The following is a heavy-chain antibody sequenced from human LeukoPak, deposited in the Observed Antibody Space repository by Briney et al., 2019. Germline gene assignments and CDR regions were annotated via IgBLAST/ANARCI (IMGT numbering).Heavy chain of an antibody. V-gene: IGHV4-39*01. CDR2: IYFSGST. Sequence: PSETLSLTCTVSGDSISTGSHYWGWSRQPPGKGLEWIGSIYFSGSTYYNPSLKSRVTISVNTSKNQFSLNLSSVTAADTAVYYCARETGTVSWGQGTLVTVSS. CDR1: GDSISTGSHY. D-gene: IGHD3-9*01. CDR3: ARETGTVS. J-gene: IGHJ5*02.